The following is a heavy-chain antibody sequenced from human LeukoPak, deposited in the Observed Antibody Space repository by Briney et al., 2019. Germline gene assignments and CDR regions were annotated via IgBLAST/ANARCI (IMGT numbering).Heavy chain of an antibody. D-gene: IGHD5-18*01. V-gene: IGHV3-53*04. J-gene: IGHJ4*02. CDR3: ARVDTVMAYYFDL. CDR1: GFTVSTNC. Sequence: GGSLRLSCAASGFTVSTNCMTWVRQAPGKGLEWVSTIYSGGTTYYADSVMGRFTISRHNSRNTLYLQMNSLRAEDTAVHYCARVDTVMAYYFDLWGQGTLVTVSS. CDR2: IYSGGTT.